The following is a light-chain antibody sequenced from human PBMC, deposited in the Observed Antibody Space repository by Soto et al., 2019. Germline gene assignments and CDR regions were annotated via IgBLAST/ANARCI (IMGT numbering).Light chain of an antibody. CDR2: EVS. CDR3: CSYAGSSTSHVV. Sequence: QSVLTQPASVSGSPGQSITISCTGTSSDVGSYNLVSWYQQQPGKAPKLMIYEVSKRPSGVSNRFSGSKSGNTASLTISGLQAEDEADYYCCSYAGSSTSHVVFGGGTKLTVL. V-gene: IGLV2-23*02. CDR1: SSDVGSYNL. J-gene: IGLJ2*01.